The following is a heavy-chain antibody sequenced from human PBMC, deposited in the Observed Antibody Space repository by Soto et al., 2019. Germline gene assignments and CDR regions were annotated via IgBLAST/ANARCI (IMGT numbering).Heavy chain of an antibody. Sequence: QVQLQESGPGLVKPSQTLSLTCTVSGGSISSGGYCWSWIRQHPGKGLEWIGYIYYSGSTYYNPSLKSRVTISVDTSKNQFSLKLSSVTAADTAVYYCARDGAPLVGFGELSFGWFDPWGQGTLVTVSS. CDR3: ARDGAPLVGFGELSFGWFDP. V-gene: IGHV4-31*03. D-gene: IGHD3-10*01. CDR2: IYYSGST. J-gene: IGHJ5*02. CDR1: GGSISSGGYC.